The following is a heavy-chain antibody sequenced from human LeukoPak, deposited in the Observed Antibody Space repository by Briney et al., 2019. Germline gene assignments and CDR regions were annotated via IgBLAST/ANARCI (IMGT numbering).Heavy chain of an antibody. D-gene: IGHD6-13*01. V-gene: IGHV3-74*01. CDR2: INTDGSAT. Sequence: PGGSLRLSCAVSGFNSSSYWIHWVRQAPGKGLVRVSLINTDGSATTYGDSAKGRFTVSRDNDKNTLFLDMNSLRVEDTAVYYCARGTAATAGIDYWGQGTLVTVSS. J-gene: IGHJ4*02. CDR3: ARGTAATAGIDY. CDR1: GFNSSSYW.